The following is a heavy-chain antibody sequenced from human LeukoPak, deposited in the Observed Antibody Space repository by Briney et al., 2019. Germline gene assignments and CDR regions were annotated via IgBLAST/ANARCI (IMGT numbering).Heavy chain of an antibody. CDR3: ARDLLGDSSGTPFDP. V-gene: IGHV1-69*13. D-gene: IGHD3-22*01. Sequence: ASVKVSCKASGYTFTSYGISWVRQAPGQGLEWMGGIIPIFGTANYAQKFQGRVTITADESTSTAYMELSSLRSEDTAVYYCARDLLGDSSGTPFDPWGQGTLVTVSS. CDR2: IIPIFGTA. CDR1: GYTFTSYG. J-gene: IGHJ5*02.